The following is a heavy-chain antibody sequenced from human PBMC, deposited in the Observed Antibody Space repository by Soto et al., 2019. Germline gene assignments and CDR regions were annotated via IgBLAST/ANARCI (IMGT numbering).Heavy chain of an antibody. V-gene: IGHV2-5*01. D-gene: IGHD3-10*01. J-gene: IGHJ4*02. Sequence: GSGPTLVNPTQTLTLTCTFSGFSLTTGSVAVAWVRQPPGKALEWLAIVYGKDDKHYNPSLRTRLTITKDTSKNQVVLTMINVDPVDTGTYYCARRALENAKGWFLTWGPGILLTV. CDR3: ARRALENAKGWFLT. CDR1: GFSLTTGSVA. CDR2: VYGKDDK.